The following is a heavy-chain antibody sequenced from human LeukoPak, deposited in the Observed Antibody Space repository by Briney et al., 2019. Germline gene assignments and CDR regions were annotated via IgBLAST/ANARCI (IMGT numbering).Heavy chain of an antibody. CDR2: ISYSGST. V-gene: IGHV4-30-4*01. D-gene: IGHD5-24*01. J-gene: IGHJ4*02. CDR1: GGSISSGGYY. CDR3: ARVQMATIFDS. Sequence: SQTLSLTCTISGGSISSGGYYWSWIRQPPGKGLEWIGYISYSGSTYNASLKSRVSVSIDTSNNRFSLKLTSMTAADTAIYYCARVQMATIFDSWGQGTLVTVSS.